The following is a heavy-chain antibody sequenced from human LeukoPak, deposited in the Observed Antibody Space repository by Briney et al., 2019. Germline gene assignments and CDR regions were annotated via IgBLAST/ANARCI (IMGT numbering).Heavy chain of an antibody. Sequence: GGSLRLSCAASGFTFSSYSMNWVRQAPGKGLEWVSSISSSSSYIYYADSVKGRFTISRDNAKNSLYLQMNSLRAEDTAVYYCARSPGGDLVYDYWGQGTLVTVSS. CDR1: GFTFSSYS. CDR2: ISSSSSYI. J-gene: IGHJ4*02. V-gene: IGHV3-21*01. CDR3: ARSPGGDLVYDY. D-gene: IGHD2-21*02.